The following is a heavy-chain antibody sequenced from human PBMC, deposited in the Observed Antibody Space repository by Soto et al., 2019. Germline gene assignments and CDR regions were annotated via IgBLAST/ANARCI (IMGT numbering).Heavy chain of an antibody. Sequence: PGGSLRLSCAASGFTFSSYAMSWVRQAPGKGLEWVSAISGSGGSTYYADSVKGRFTISRDNSKNTLYLQMNSLRAEDTAVYYCPKGWSSRPYYFDYWGQGTLVTVPS. CDR3: PKGWSSRPYYFDY. V-gene: IGHV3-23*01. D-gene: IGHD1-26*01. CDR1: GFTFSSYA. CDR2: ISGSGGST. J-gene: IGHJ4*02.